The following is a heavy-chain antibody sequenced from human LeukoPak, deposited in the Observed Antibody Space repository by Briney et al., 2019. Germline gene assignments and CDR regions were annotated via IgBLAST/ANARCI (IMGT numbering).Heavy chain of an antibody. CDR1: GFTFDDYG. D-gene: IGHD2-15*01. V-gene: IGHV3-20*04. CDR3: ARGYCSGGSCFLFDY. J-gene: IGHJ4*02. Sequence: PGGSLRLSCAASGFTFDDYGMTWVRQAPGKGPEWVSGINWNGGSTGYADSVKGRFSILRDTAKNSLYLQMNSLRAEDTALYYCARGYCSGGSCFLFDYWGQGTLVTVSS. CDR2: INWNGGST.